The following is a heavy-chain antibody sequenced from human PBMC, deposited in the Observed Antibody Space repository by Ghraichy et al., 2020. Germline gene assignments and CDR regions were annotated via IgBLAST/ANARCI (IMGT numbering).Heavy chain of an antibody. CDR3: VKDLVGGGFGAHGMDV. CDR2: INSDGGST. J-gene: IGHJ6*02. CDR1: GFTFSSYW. Sequence: ETLSLTCAASGFTFSSYWMHWVRQAPGKGLVWVSRINSDGGSTTYADSVKGRFTISKDNAKNTLYLQMNSLRAEDTAVYYCVKDLVGGGFGAHGMDVWGQGTTVTVSS. D-gene: IGHD2-21*01. V-gene: IGHV3-74*01.